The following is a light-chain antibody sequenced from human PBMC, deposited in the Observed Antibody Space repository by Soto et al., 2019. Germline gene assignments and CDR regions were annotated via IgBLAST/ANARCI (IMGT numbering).Light chain of an antibody. V-gene: IGLV2-8*01. CDR2: EVS. CDR3: QSYDSSLSGYVV. CDR1: SSDVGGYNY. J-gene: IGLJ2*01. Sequence: QSALTQPPSASGSPGQSVTISCTGTSSDVGGYNYVSWYQQHPGKAPKLMISEVSKRPSGVPDRFSGSKSGNTASLTVSGLQAEDEADYYCQSYDSSLSGYVVFGGGTKLTVL.